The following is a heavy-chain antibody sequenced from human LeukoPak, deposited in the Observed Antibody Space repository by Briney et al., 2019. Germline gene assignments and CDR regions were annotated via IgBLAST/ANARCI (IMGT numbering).Heavy chain of an antibody. CDR2: IYYSGST. Sequence: SETLSHTCTVSGGSISSYYWSWIRQPPGKGLEWIGYIYYSGSTNYNPSLKSRVTISVDTSKNQFSLKLSSVTAADTAVYYCARGMGGSGSYYNSLPYYYYMDVWGKGTTVTISS. CDR3: ARGMGGSGSYYNSLPYYYYMDV. D-gene: IGHD3-10*01. V-gene: IGHV4-59*01. J-gene: IGHJ6*03. CDR1: GGSISSYY.